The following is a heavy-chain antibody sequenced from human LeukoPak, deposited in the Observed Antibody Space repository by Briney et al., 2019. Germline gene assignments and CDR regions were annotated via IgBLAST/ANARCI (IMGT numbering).Heavy chain of an antibody. D-gene: IGHD3-10*01. CDR2: INPNSGGT. V-gene: IGHV1-2*02. CDR1: GYSLSELS. J-gene: IGHJ6*03. Sequence: ASVKVSCKVSGYSLSELSMHWVRQAPGQGLEWMGWINPNSGGTNYAQKFQGRVTMTRDTSISTAYMELSRLRSDDTAVYYCARDRERGYYYYYMDVWGKGTTVTVSS. CDR3: ARDRERGYYYYYMDV.